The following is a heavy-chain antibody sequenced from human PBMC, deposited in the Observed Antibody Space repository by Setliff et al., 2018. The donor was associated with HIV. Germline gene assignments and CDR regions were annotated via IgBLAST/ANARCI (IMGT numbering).Heavy chain of an antibody. CDR1: GVSITSYY. Sequence: TLSLTCTVSGVSITSYYWNWIRQPPGKGLEWIGYGHYSGNTKQNPSLRSRVTISVDTSTNQLSLTLYSVSAADTAVYYCAKGDEFDPWGQGSLVTVSS. CDR3: AKGDEFDP. CDR2: GHYSGNT. V-gene: IGHV4-59*08. D-gene: IGHD3-16*01. J-gene: IGHJ5*02.